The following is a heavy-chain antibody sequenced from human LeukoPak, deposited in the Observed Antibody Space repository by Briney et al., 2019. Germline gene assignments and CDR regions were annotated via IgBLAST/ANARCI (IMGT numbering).Heavy chain of an antibody. CDR3: ARDLSGEYYFDY. D-gene: IGHD3-10*01. J-gene: IGHJ4*02. CDR2: IYYSGST. V-gene: IGHV4-4*02. CDR1: GASISSNIW. Sequence: SGTLSLTCAVSGASISSNIWWSWVRQPPGKGLEWIGSIYYSGSTYYNPSLKSRVTISVDTPKNQFSLKLSSVTAADTAVYYCARDLSGEYYFDYWGQGTLVTVSS.